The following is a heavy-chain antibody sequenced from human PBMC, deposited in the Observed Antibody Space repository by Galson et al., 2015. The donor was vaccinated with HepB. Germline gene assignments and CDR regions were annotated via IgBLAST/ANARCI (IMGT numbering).Heavy chain of an antibody. CDR2: IYSGGST. D-gene: IGHD3-10*01. Sequence: SLRLSCAASGFTVSSNYMSWVRQAPGKGLEWVSVIYSGGSTYYADSVKGRFTISRDNSKNTLYLQMNSLRAEDTAVYYCARAIPLRLLWFGEAFDYWGQGTLVTVSS. CDR3: ARAIPLRLLWFGEAFDY. CDR1: GFTVSSNY. V-gene: IGHV3-66*01. J-gene: IGHJ4*02.